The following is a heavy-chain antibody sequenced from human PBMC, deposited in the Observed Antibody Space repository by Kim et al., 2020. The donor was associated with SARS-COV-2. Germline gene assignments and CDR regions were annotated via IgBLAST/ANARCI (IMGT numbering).Heavy chain of an antibody. D-gene: IGHD3-10*01. CDR3: AKVVTMVNYYGMDV. Sequence: GGSLRLSCAASGFPFSSYGMHWVRQAPGKGLEWVAVIWYDGSNKYYADSVKGRFTISRDNSKNTLYLQMNSLRAEDTAVYFCAKVVTMVNYYGMDVWGQGTTVTVSS. J-gene: IGHJ6*02. CDR1: GFPFSSYG. CDR2: IWYDGSNK. V-gene: IGHV3-33*06.